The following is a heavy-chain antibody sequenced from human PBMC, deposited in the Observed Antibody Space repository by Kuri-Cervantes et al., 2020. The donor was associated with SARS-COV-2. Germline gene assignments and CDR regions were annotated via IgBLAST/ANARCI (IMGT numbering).Heavy chain of an antibody. Sequence: GGSLRLSCSASGFTFSSYAMHWVRQAPGKGLEYVSAISSNGGSTYYADSVKGRFTISRDNSKNTLYLQMNTLKTEDTAMFYCARDASYSGSYGSFQHWGQGTLVTVSS. CDR3: ARDASYSGSYGSFQH. CDR2: ISSNGGST. V-gene: IGHV3-64*04. J-gene: IGHJ1*01. CDR1: GFTFSSYA. D-gene: IGHD1-26*01.